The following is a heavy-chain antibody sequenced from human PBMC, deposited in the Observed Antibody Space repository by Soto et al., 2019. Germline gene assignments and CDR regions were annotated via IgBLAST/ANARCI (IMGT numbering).Heavy chain of an antibody. CDR1: GYTHTELA. Sequence: VSLQVSCEVSGYTHTELAMHWVRQAPGKGLEWMGGFDPEDGETIYAQKFQGRVTMTEDTSTDTAYMELSSLRSEGTAVYYCATALERVTGYYRVDWLDPWAKGTPVTV. V-gene: IGHV1-24*01. CDR3: ATALERVTGYYRVDWLDP. J-gene: IGHJ5*02. D-gene: IGHD3-9*01. CDR2: FDPEDGET.